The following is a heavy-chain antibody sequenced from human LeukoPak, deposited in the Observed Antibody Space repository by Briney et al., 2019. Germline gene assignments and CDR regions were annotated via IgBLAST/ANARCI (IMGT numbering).Heavy chain of an antibody. Sequence: ASVKVSCKASGYTFTSYGISWVRQAPGQGLEWMGWISAYNGDTNYAQKLQGRVTMTTDTSTSSAYMELRSLRSDDTAMYYCARDYYGSPPLDYWGQGTLVTVSS. V-gene: IGHV1-18*01. J-gene: IGHJ4*02. D-gene: IGHD3-10*01. CDR2: ISAYNGDT. CDR3: ARDYYGSPPLDY. CDR1: GYTFTSYG.